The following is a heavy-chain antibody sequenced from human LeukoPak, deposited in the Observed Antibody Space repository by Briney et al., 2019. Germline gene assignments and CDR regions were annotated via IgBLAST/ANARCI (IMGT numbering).Heavy chain of an antibody. CDR3: AKGDYGGKEPIPDY. CDR2: ISYDGSNK. D-gene: IGHD4-23*01. CDR1: GFTFSSYG. Sequence: GGSLRLSCAASGFTFSSYGMHWVRQAPGKGLEWVAVISYDGSNKYYADSVKGRFTISRDNSKNTLYLQMNSLRAEDTAVYYCAKGDYGGKEPIPDYWGQGTLVTVSS. V-gene: IGHV3-30*18. J-gene: IGHJ4*02.